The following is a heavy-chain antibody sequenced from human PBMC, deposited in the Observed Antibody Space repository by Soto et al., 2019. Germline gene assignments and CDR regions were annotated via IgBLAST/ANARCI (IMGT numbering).Heavy chain of an antibody. V-gene: IGHV4-31*03. D-gene: IGHD5-12*01. CDR1: GGSVSSGAYY. J-gene: IGHJ3*02. CDR2: IYYSGST. Sequence: LSLTCTVSGGSVSSGAYYWTWIRQRPGKGLEWIGYIYYSGSTYYSPSLKSRLSISPDTSKNQFSLRLSSVTAADTAMYYCARARLRAVYAFDIWGQGTMVTVSS. CDR3: ARARLRAVYAFDI.